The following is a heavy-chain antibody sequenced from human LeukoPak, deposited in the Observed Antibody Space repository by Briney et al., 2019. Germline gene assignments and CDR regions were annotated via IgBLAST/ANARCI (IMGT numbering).Heavy chain of an antibody. V-gene: IGHV3-23*01. Sequence: QAGGPLRLSCAASGFTFSSYGMSWVRQAPGKGLQWVSGISGSGGSTYYADSVKGRFTISRDNSKNTLYLQMNSLRAEDTAVYYCAKVGYSGYDWEYYFDYWGQGTLVTVSS. D-gene: IGHD5-12*01. CDR1: GFTFSSYG. CDR3: AKVGYSGYDWEYYFDY. J-gene: IGHJ4*02. CDR2: ISGSGGST.